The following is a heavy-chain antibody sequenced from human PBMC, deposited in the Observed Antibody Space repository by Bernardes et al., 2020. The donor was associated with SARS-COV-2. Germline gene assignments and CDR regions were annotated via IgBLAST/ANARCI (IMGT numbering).Heavy chain of an antibody. CDR3: AKDYCGGDCDFFDY. V-gene: IGHV3-23*01. J-gene: IGHJ4*02. CDR2: VSGSGDT. D-gene: IGHD2-21*02. CDR1: GFTLDTFA. Sequence: GGSLRLSCAASGFTLDTFAMSWVRQAPGKGLEWLSGVSGSGDTYYADSVKGRFTISRDTSKNIVFLQMNNLRAEDTAVYYCAKDYCGGDCDFFDYWGQGTVVTVSS.